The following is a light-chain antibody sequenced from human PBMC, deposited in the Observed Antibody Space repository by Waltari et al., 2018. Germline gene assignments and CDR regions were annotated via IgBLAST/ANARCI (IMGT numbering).Light chain of an antibody. CDR2: DVT. Sequence: QSALTQPRSVSGSPGQSVTISCTGTSSDVGAYNYVSWYQQHPGRAPKLMIYDVTKRPSGVPDRLSGSKSGNTASRTSAGLQAEHEADYYCCSYAGTYTFEVFGTGTKVTVL. J-gene: IGLJ1*01. CDR3: CSYAGTYTFEV. CDR1: SSDVGAYNY. V-gene: IGLV2-11*01.